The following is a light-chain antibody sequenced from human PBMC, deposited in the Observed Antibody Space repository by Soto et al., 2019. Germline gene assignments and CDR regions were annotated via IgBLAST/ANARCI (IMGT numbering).Light chain of an antibody. CDR2: EDN. CDR1: TSNIGNHF. J-gene: IGLJ2*01. Sequence: QSVLTQPPSVSAAPGQKVTISCSGSTSNIGNHFVSWYRHLPGTAPQLIIYEDNQRSSEIPDRFSGSKSGTTATLGITGLQTGDEADYYCATWDTSLSVRFGGGTKLTVL. V-gene: IGLV1-51*02. CDR3: ATWDTSLSVR.